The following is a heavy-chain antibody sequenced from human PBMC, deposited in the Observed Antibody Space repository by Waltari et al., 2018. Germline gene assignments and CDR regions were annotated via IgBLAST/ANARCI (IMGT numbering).Heavy chain of an antibody. V-gene: IGHV3-21*01. Sequence: EVQLVESGGGLVKPGGSLRLSCAASGFTFSSYSMNWVRQAPGKGLEWVSSISSSSSYIYYADSVKGRFTISRDNAKNSLYLQMNSLRAEDTAVYYCARDRAAGGYYGMDVWGQGTTVTVSS. CDR1: GFTFSSYS. D-gene: IGHD2-8*02. CDR2: ISSSSSYI. J-gene: IGHJ6*02. CDR3: ARDRAAGGYYGMDV.